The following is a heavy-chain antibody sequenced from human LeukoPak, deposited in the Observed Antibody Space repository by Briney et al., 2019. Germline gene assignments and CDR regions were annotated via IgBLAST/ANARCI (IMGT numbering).Heavy chain of an antibody. CDR3: AREPYYDSSGYYSYPFDY. J-gene: IGHJ4*02. V-gene: IGHV1-69*13. Sequence: ASVKVSCKASGGTFSSYAISWVRQAPGQGLEWVGGIIPIFGTANYAQKFQGRVTITADESTSTAYMELSSLRSEDTAVYYCAREPYYDSSGYYSYPFDYWGQGTLVTVSS. CDR1: GGTFSSYA. CDR2: IIPIFGTA. D-gene: IGHD3-22*01.